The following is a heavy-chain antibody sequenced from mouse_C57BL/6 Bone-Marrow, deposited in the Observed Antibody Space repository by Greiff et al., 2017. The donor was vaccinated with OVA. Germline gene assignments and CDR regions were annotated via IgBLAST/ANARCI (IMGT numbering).Heavy chain of an antibody. CDR3: ARLGKGPGY. V-gene: IGHV1-80*01. CDR1: GYAFSSYW. J-gene: IGHJ2*01. Sequence: VKLVESGAELVKPGASVKISCKASGYAFSSYWMNWVKQRPGKGLEWIGQIYPGGGDTNYNGKFKGKATLTADKSSITANMQLSSLTSEDSSVYFCARLGKGPGYWGQGTTLTVSS. CDR2: IYPGGGDT.